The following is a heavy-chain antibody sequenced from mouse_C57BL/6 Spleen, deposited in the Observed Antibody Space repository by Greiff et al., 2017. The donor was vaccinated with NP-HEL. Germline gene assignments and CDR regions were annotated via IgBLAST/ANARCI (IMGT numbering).Heavy chain of an antibody. Sequence: VQLKQSGPVLVKPGASVKMSCKASGYTFTDYYMNWVKQSHGKSLEWIGVINPYNGGTSYNQKFKGKATLTVDKSSSTAYMELNSLTSEDSAVYYCVTVVATENYFDYWGQGTTLTVSS. J-gene: IGHJ2*01. D-gene: IGHD1-1*01. V-gene: IGHV1-19*01. CDR2: INPYNGGT. CDR3: VTVVATENYFDY. CDR1: GYTFTDYY.